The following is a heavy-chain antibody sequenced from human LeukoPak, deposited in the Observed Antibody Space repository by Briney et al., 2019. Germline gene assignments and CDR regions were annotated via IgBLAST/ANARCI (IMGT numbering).Heavy chain of an antibody. Sequence: SETLSLTCTVSGGSISSYYWSWIRQPPGKGLEWIGYIYYSGSTNYNPSLKSRVTISVDTSKNQFSLKLSSVTAADTAVYYCARDGQQVGGGYYFDYWGQGTLVTVSP. CDR1: GGSISSYY. CDR2: IYYSGST. CDR3: ARDGQQVGGGYYFDY. V-gene: IGHV4-59*01. D-gene: IGHD6-13*01. J-gene: IGHJ4*02.